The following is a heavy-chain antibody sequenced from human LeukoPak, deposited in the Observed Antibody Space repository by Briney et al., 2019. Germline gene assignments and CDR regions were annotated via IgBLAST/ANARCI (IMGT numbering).Heavy chain of an antibody. Sequence: GGSLRLSCAASGFTFSSYGMHWVRQAPGKGLEWVAVISYDGSNKYYADSVKGRFTISGDNSKNTLYLQMNSLRAEDTAVYYCAKDTASSWWYFDLWGRGTLVTVSS. CDR1: GFTFSSYG. CDR3: AKDTASSWWYFDL. CDR2: ISYDGSNK. J-gene: IGHJ2*01. D-gene: IGHD5-18*01. V-gene: IGHV3-30*18.